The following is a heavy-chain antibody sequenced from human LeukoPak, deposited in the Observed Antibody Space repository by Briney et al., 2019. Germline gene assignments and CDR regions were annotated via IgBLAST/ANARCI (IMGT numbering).Heavy chain of an antibody. CDR2: IWYDGSAK. V-gene: IGHV3-33*01. J-gene: IGHJ4*02. CDR3: ARIPPYYYGSGSYPFDY. Sequence: GGSLRLSCAASGFTFSSYGMHWVRQAPGKGLEWVALIWYDGSAKYYADSVKGRFTISRDNSKNTLYLEMNSLRAEDTAVYYCARIPPYYYGSGSYPFDYWGQGTLVTVSS. D-gene: IGHD3-10*01. CDR1: GFTFSSYG.